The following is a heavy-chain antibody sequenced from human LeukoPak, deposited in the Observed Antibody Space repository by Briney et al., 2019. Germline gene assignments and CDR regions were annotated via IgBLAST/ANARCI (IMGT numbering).Heavy chain of an antibody. CDR2: INPNSGGT. D-gene: IGHD5/OR15-5a*01. J-gene: IGHJ5*02. CDR1: GYTFTGYY. Sequence: GASGNVSCKASGYTFTGYYMHWVRQAPGQGLEWMGWINPNSGGTNSAQKFQGRVPMTRDTSISTAYMELSRLRSDDTAVYYCARDVSLRGWFDPWGQGTLVTVSS. CDR3: ARDVSLRGWFDP. V-gene: IGHV1-2*02.